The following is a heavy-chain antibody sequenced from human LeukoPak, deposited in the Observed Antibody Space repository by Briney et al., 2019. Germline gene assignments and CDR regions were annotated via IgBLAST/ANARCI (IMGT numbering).Heavy chain of an antibody. CDR3: ARQGVGLRLWSHVDY. CDR2: IYPGDSDT. V-gene: IGHV5-51*01. CDR1: GYRFTSYW. D-gene: IGHD5-18*01. Sequence: GESLQISCKGSGYRFTSYWIGWVRQMPGKCLEWMGIIYPGDSDTRYSPSFQGQVTISADKSISTAYLQWSSLKASDTAMYYCARQGVGLRLWSHVDYWGQGTLVTVSS. J-gene: IGHJ4*02.